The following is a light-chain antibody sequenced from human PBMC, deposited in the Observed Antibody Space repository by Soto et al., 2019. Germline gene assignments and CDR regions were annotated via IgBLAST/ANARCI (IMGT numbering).Light chain of an antibody. Sequence: VMTHSPATLSVSPGERATLSCWASETVATNLAWYQQKPGQAPRLLISGASTRAAGISDRFRCSGSGTEFTLTISSLRSEDSAIYYCQQYFEWPPMTFGQGTKLEI. CDR3: QQYFEWPPMT. CDR1: ETVATN. CDR2: GAS. J-gene: IGKJ1*01. V-gene: IGKV3-15*01.